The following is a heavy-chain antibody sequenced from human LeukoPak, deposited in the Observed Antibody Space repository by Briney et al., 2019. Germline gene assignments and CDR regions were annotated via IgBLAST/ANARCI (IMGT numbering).Heavy chain of an antibody. Sequence: SETLSLTCTVSGGSISSGGYYWSWIRPHPGKGLEWIGYIYYSGSTYYNPSLKSRVTISVDTSKNQFSLKLSSVTAADTAVYYCARDNRHYYGSGSRIDYWGQGTLVIVSS. CDR1: GGSISSGGYY. V-gene: IGHV4-31*03. CDR2: IYYSGST. D-gene: IGHD3-10*01. CDR3: ARDNRHYYGSGSRIDY. J-gene: IGHJ4*02.